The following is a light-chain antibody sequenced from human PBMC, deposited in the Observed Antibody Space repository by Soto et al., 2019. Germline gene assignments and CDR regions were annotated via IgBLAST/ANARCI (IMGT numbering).Light chain of an antibody. V-gene: IGKV1-5*03. J-gene: IGKJ2*01. CDR3: QQYYTDSYT. CDR1: QSISSW. Sequence: DIQMTQSPSTLSASVGDRVTITCRASQSISSWLAWYQQKPGKAPKLLIYKASSLESGVPSRFSGSGSTTEFTLTISSLQPDDSATYYCQQYYTDSYTFGQGTNLEIK. CDR2: KAS.